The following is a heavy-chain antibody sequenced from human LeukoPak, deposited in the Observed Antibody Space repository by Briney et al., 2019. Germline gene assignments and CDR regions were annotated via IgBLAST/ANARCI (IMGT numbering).Heavy chain of an antibody. CDR2: ISAYNGNT. CDR1: GYTFASYG. Sequence: GASVKVSCKASGYTFASYGISWVRQAPGQGLEWMGWISAYNGNTNYAQKLQGRVTMTTDTSTSTAYMELRSLRSDDTAVYYCARGPLAVAGTGVRVFDPWGQGTLVTVSS. J-gene: IGHJ5*02. V-gene: IGHV1-18*01. D-gene: IGHD6-19*01. CDR3: ARGPLAVAGTGVRVFDP.